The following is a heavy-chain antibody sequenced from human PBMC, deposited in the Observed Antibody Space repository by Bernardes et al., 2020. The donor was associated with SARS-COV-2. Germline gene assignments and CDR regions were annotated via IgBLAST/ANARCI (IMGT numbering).Heavy chain of an antibody. CDR3: ARGRRGIVGATVYYFDY. D-gene: IGHD1-26*01. CDR1: GYTFPSYD. J-gene: IGHJ4*02. CDR2: MNPNSGNT. Sequence: ASVKVSCKAYGYTFPSYDINWVRQATGQGLEWMGWMNPNSGNTGYAQKLQGRVTMTRNTSISTAYMELSSLRSEDTAVYYCARGRRGIVGATVYYFDYWGQGTLVTVSS. V-gene: IGHV1-8*01.